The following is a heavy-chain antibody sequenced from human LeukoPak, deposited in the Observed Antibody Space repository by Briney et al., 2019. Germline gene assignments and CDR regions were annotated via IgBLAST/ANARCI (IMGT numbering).Heavy chain of an antibody. D-gene: IGHD5-18*01. CDR1: GFTFSEYY. V-gene: IGHV3-11*01. CDR3: ARDGYSYGTYYYYGMDV. CDR2: ISSSGSTI. Sequence: WGVLRLSCAASGFTFSEYYMSWIRQAPGKGLEWVSYISSSGSTIYYADSVKGRFTISRDNAKNSLYLQMNSLRAEDTAVYYCARDGYSYGTYYYYGMDVWGQGTTVTVSS. J-gene: IGHJ6*02.